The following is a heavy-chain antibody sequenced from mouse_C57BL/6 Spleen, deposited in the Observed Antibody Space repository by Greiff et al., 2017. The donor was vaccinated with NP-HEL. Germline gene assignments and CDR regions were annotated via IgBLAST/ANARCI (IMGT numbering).Heavy chain of an antibody. CDR2: INPNYGTT. CDR3: ASPLYGSSYYFDY. Sequence: VQLKQSGPELVKPGASVKISCKASGYSFTDYNMNWVKQSNGKSLEWIGVINPNYGTTSYIQKFKGKATLTVDQSSSTAYMQLNSLTSEDSAVYDCASPLYGSSYYFDYWGKGTTLTVSS. D-gene: IGHD1-1*01. V-gene: IGHV1-39*01. J-gene: IGHJ2*01. CDR1: GYSFTDYN.